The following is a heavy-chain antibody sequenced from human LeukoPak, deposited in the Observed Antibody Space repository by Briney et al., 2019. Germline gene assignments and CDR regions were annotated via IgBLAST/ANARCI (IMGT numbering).Heavy chain of an antibody. CDR1: GDSVSSNSAA. CDR3: ARGRFKDFWSGYYSDY. Sequence: SQTLSLTCAISGDSVSSNSAAWNWIRQSPSRGLEWLGRTYYRSKWYNDYAVSVKSRITINPDTSKNQFSLQLNSVTPEDTAVYYCARGRFKDFWSGYYSDYWGQGTLVTVSS. V-gene: IGHV6-1*01. D-gene: IGHD3-3*01. CDR2: TYYRSKWYN. J-gene: IGHJ4*02.